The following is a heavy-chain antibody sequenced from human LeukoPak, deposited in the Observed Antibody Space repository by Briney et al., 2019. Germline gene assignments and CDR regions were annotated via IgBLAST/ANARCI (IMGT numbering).Heavy chain of an antibody. V-gene: IGHV3-43D*03. D-gene: IGHD6-13*01. J-gene: IGHJ4*02. CDR3: AKGTSSWHEFDY. CDR2: ITWDGDNT. CDR1: GFTFDDYA. Sequence: GGSLRLSCAASGFTFDDYAMHWVRQPPGKGLEWVSLITWDGDNTYYTDSVEGRFAISRDNSENSLYLQMNSLRAEDTALYYCAKGTSSWHEFDYWGQGTLVTVSS.